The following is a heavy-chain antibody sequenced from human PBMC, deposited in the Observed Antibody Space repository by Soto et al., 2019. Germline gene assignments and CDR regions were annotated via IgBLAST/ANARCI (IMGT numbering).Heavy chain of an antibody. D-gene: IGHD6-13*01. J-gene: IGHJ4*02. V-gene: IGHV4-31*03. Sequence: QVQLQESGPGLVKPSQTLSLTCTVSGGSISSGGYYWSWIRQHPGKGLEWIGYIYYSGSTYYNPSLKSRVTISVDTSKNQFALKLSSVTAADTAVYYCAREIRGSSWPHFDYWGQGTLVTVSS. CDR3: AREIRGSSWPHFDY. CDR2: IYYSGST. CDR1: GGSISSGGYY.